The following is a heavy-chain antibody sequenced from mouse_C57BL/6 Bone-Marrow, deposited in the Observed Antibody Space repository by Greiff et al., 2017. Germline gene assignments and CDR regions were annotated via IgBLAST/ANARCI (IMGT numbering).Heavy chain of an antibody. CDR3: ARRKTTGLRGMDY. CDR2: IYPGSGST. D-gene: IGHD1-1*01. J-gene: IGHJ4*01. V-gene: IGHV1-55*01. Sequence: QVQLQQPVAELVKPGASVKMSCKASGYTFTSYWITWVKQRPGQGLEWIGDIYPGSGSTNYNEKFKSKATLTVDTSSSTAYMQLSSLTSEDSAVYYCARRKTTGLRGMDYWGQGTSVTVSS. CDR1: GYTFTSYW.